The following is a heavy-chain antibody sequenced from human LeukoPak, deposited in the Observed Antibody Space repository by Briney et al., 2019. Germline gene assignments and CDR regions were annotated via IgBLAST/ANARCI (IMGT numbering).Heavy chain of an antibody. V-gene: IGHV3-9*03. Sequence: GRSLRLSCAVSGFTFDDYGMHWVRQAPGKGLEWVSGISWNSGSIGYADSVKGRFTISRDNAKNSLYLQMNSLRAEDMALYYCAKSDSSGRGYFDYWGQGTLVTVSS. CDR1: GFTFDDYG. CDR2: ISWNSGSI. D-gene: IGHD3-22*01. CDR3: AKSDSSGRGYFDY. J-gene: IGHJ4*02.